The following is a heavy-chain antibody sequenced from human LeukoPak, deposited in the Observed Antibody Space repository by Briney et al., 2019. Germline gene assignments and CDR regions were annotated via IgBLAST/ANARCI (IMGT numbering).Heavy chain of an antibody. D-gene: IGHD6-19*01. J-gene: IGHJ4*02. CDR3: ARQVAVAAWEY. CDR2: IYPGDSDT. Sequence: GESLKISCKTSGYSFTSYWIAWVRQMPGKGLEWMGIIYPGDSDTRYSPSFQGQVTISADKSISTAYLQWSSLKASDTAMYYCARQVAVAAWEYWGQGTLVTVSS. CDR1: GYSFTSYW. V-gene: IGHV5-51*01.